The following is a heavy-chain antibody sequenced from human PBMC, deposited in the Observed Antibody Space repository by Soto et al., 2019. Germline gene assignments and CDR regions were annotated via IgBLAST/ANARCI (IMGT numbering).Heavy chain of an antibody. CDR1: GFTFSSYS. Sequence: PGGSLRLSRAASGFTFSSYSMNWVRQAPGKGLEWVSSISSSSSYIYYADSVKGRFTISRDNAKNSLYLQMNSLRTEDTAVYNLARGDYYGWGGYNKSPIDYWGQGTLVTVS. CDR2: ISSSSSYI. D-gene: IGHD3-10*01. J-gene: IGHJ4*02. CDR3: ARGDYYGWGGYNKSPIDY. V-gene: IGHV3-21*01.